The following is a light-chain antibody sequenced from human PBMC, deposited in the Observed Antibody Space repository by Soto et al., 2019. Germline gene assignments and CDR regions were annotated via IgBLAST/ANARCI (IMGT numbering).Light chain of an antibody. CDR3: QQLNSYPRT. V-gene: IGKV1-9*01. Sequence: DIQLTQSPSFLSASVADRVTITCRASQGISSYLAWYQQKPGKAPKLLIYAASTLQGGVPSRLSGSGSGTEFTLTISSLQPEYFATYYCQQLNSYPRTFGQGTKVDIK. CDR2: AAS. CDR1: QGISSY. J-gene: IGKJ1*01.